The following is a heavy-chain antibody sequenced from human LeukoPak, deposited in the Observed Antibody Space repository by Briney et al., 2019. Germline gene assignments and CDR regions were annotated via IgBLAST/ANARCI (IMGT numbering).Heavy chain of an antibody. CDR1: GYTFTSYD. CDR2: VNPNSGHT. D-gene: IGHD2-15*01. J-gene: IGHJ4*02. Sequence: ASVKVSCKASGYTFTSYDVNWVRQATGQGLEWMGWVNPNSGHTGYAQKFQGRVTVTTNTSISTAYMELSSLRSEDTAVYYCARGAPGSYCSGGSCPYFDYWGQGTLVSVSS. CDR3: ARGAPGSYCSGGSCPYFDY. V-gene: IGHV1-8*01.